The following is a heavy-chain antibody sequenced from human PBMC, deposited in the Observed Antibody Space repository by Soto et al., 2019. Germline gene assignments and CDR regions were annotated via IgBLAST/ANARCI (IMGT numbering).Heavy chain of an antibody. CDR2: IYSGGST. CDR1: GFTVSSNY. CDR3: ARVQGVDGNRYYYYYGMDV. V-gene: IGHV3-53*01. Sequence: GGSLRLSCAASGFTVSSNYMSWVRQAPGKGLEWVSVIYSGGSTYYADSVKGRFTISRDNSKNTLYLQMNSLRAEDTAVYYCARVQGVDGNRYYYYYGMDVWGQGTTVTVSS. D-gene: IGHD6-19*01. J-gene: IGHJ6*02.